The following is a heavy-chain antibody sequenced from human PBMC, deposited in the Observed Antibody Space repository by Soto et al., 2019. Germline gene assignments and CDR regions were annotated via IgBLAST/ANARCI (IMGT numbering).Heavy chain of an antibody. CDR3: AKDHPSLGCSGGSCMYFDL. D-gene: IGHD2-15*01. Sequence: GGSLRLSCAASGFTFSSYAMSWVRQAPGKGLEWVSAISGSGGSTYYADSVKGRFTISRDNSKNTLYLQMNSLRAEDTAVYYCAKDHPSLGCSGGSCMYFDLWGRGTLVTVSS. CDR2: ISGSGGST. J-gene: IGHJ2*01. CDR1: GFTFSSYA. V-gene: IGHV3-23*01.